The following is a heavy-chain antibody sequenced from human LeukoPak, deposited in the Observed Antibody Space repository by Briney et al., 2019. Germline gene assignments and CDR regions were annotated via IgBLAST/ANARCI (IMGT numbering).Heavy chain of an antibody. CDR2: INPSGGST. J-gene: IGHJ4*02. CDR3: ASFHSSGWYYY. D-gene: IGHD6-19*01. CDR1: GYTFTSYY. V-gene: IGHV1-46*01. Sequence: ASVKVSCKASGYTFTSYYMYWVRQAPGQGIEWMGIINPSGGSTIYAKKFQGRVTITRDTSTSTVYMELSSLRSEDTAVYYCASFHSSGWYYYWGQGTLVTVSS.